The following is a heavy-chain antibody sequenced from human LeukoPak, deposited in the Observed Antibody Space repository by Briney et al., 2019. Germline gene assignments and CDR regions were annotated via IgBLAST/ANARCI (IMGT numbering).Heavy chain of an antibody. CDR3: ASPGRDTVTRYDAFDI. CDR1: GYTLTELS. D-gene: IGHD4-17*01. V-gene: IGHV1-24*01. CDR2: LDPEDGET. Sequence: ASVKVSCKVSGYTLTELSMHWVRQAPGKGLEWMGGLDPEDGETIYAQKFQGRVTITRDTSASTAYMEPSSLRSEDTAVYYCASPGRDTVTRYDAFDIWGQGTMVTVSS. J-gene: IGHJ3*02.